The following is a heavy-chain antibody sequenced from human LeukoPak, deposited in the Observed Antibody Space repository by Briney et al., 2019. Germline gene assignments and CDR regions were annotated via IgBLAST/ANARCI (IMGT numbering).Heavy chain of an antibody. D-gene: IGHD2-15*01. Sequence: SETLSLTCGVSGGSITTRDCWCWVRQPPGKGLEWIGEICLDGRIHYTPSLKSRISISIDRSKAQFSLNLISVTPADMAIYFCASQGGLRNDFWGQGILVTVSS. CDR3: ASQGGLRNDF. J-gene: IGHJ4*02. V-gene: IGHV4-4*02. CDR1: GGSITTRDC. CDR2: ICLDGRI.